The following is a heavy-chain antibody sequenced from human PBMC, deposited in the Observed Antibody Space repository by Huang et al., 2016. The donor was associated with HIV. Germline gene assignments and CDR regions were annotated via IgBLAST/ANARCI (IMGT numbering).Heavy chain of an antibody. CDR2: ISSDGRKK. CDR1: GIPFSTYD. Sequence: QVQLVDSVGGVVQPGRSLRLSCAAAGIPFSTYDIHWVRQAPGKGLEGGTVISSDGRKKYYADSVKGRFTISRDNSRNTLYLQMNSLRRDDTSVDYCVLAAAPAFWGRGTLVTVSS. D-gene: IGHD6-13*01. J-gene: IGHJ4*01. V-gene: IGHV3-30*03. CDR3: VLAAAPAF.